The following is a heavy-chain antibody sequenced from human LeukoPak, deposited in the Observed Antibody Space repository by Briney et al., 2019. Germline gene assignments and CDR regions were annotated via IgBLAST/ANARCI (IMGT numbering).Heavy chain of an antibody. CDR2: TRDDGSKN. V-gene: IGHV3-30*02. CDR3: TNGDCRGGRCSSGAY. Sequence: GGSLRLSCAASGFTFRSYGMHWVRQAPGKGLEGVAYTRDDGSKNWYGDSVKGRFTISRDNPKNTLYPQMKSLRGEDTAVYYCTNGDCRGGRCSSGAYWGQGTLVTVSS. CDR1: GFTFRSYG. J-gene: IGHJ4*02. D-gene: IGHD2-15*01.